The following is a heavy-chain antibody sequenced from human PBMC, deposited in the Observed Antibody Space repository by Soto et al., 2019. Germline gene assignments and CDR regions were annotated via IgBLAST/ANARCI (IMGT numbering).Heavy chain of an antibody. Sequence: EVQLVESGGGLVQPGGSLRLSCAASGFTFSSFWMSWVRQAPGKGLEWVANINQDGSETYFVDSVKGRFTISRDNAKGSLYLQMSSLRAEDTAVYYCSRALYCITTSCAVRDDWGQGTLVTVSS. CDR3: SRALYCITTSCAVRDD. J-gene: IGHJ4*02. CDR2: INQDGSET. V-gene: IGHV3-7*05. CDR1: GFTFSSFW. D-gene: IGHD2-2*01.